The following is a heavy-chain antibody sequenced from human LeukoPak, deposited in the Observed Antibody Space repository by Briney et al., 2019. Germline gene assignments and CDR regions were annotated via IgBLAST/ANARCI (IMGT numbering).Heavy chain of an antibody. CDR1: GYTFTSYG. V-gene: IGHV1-18*01. J-gene: IGHJ6*02. CDR2: ISAYNGNT. CDR3: ARVRGDYVHYYYYGMDV. D-gene: IGHD4-17*01. Sequence: GASVKVSCKASGYTFTSYGISWVRQAPGQGLEWMGWISAYNGNTNYAQKLQGRVTMTTDTSTSTVYMELRSLRSDHTAVYYCARVRGDYVHYYYYGMDVWGQGTTVTVSS.